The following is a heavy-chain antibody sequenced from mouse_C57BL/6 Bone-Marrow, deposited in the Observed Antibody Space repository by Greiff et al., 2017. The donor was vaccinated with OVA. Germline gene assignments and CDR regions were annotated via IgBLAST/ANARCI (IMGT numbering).Heavy chain of an antibody. J-gene: IGHJ4*01. CDR2: ISNLAYSI. CDR3: ARHDDGYYVGAMDY. CDR1: GFTFSDYG. Sequence: EVQGVESGGGLVQPGGSLKLSCAASGFTFSDYGMAWVRQAPRKGPEWVAFISNLAYSIYYADTVTGRFTISRENAKNTLYLEMSSLRSEDTAMYYCARHDDGYYVGAMDYWGQGTSVTVSS. V-gene: IGHV5-15*01. D-gene: IGHD2-3*01.